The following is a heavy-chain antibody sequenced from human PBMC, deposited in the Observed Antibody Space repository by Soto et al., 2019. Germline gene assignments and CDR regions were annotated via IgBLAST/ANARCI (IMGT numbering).Heavy chain of an antibody. CDR1: GFSLSTRSVV. V-gene: IGHV2-5*01. CDR2: IYWNDDQ. J-gene: IGHJ3*02. D-gene: IGHD7-27*01. Sequence: SGPTLANPTHTLTLTCTFSGFSLSTRSVVVVWIRQPPGKALEWLALIYWNDDQRYSPSLKNRLTITKDTSKNHVVLTMTNMDPADTATYYCAHRQDLGAFDIWGQGTMVTVSS. CDR3: AHRQDLGAFDI.